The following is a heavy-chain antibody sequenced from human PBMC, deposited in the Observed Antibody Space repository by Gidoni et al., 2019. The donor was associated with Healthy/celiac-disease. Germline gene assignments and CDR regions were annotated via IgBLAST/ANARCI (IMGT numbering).Heavy chain of an antibody. CDR1: GFTFSSYS. D-gene: IGHD2-15*01. CDR2: ISSSSSYI. V-gene: IGHV3-21*01. J-gene: IGHJ4*02. CDR3: ASMVAATTDY. Sequence: EVQLVESGGGLVKPGGSLRLSCAASGFTFSSYSMNWVRQAPGKGLELVSSISSSSSYIYYADSEKGRFTISRDNAKNSLYLQMNSLRAEDTAVYYCASMVAATTDYWGQGTLVTVSS.